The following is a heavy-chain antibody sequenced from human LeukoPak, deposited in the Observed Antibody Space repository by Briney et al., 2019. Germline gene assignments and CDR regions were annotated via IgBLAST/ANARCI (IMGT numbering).Heavy chain of an antibody. V-gene: IGHV1-18*01. J-gene: IGHJ3*02. Sequence: ASVKVSCKASGYILTNYGITWVRQPPGQGLEWMGWISGYNADTDSAQKVQGRLTMTTDTSTNTAYMELRSLRSDDTAVYYCARFLCDNGVCHRAFDIWGQGTVVTVS. CDR2: ISGYNADT. D-gene: IGHD2-8*01. CDR3: ARFLCDNGVCHRAFDI. CDR1: GYILTNYG.